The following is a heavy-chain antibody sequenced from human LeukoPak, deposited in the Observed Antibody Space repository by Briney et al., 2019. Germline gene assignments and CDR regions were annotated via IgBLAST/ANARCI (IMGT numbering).Heavy chain of an antibody. Sequence: SETLSLTCIVSGGSISSNYYWGWIRQPPGKGLEWIGEINHSGSTNYNPSLKSRVTISVDTSKNQFSLKLSSVTAADTAVYYCARGRGYDFWSGYDYWGQGTLVTVSS. J-gene: IGHJ4*02. V-gene: IGHV4-34*01. CDR1: GGSISSNYY. CDR3: ARGRGYDFWSGYDY. D-gene: IGHD3-3*01. CDR2: INHSGST.